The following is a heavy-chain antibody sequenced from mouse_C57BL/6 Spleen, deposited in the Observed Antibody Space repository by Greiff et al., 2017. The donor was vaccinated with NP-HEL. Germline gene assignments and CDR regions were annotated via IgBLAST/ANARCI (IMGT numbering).Heavy chain of an antibody. J-gene: IGHJ3*01. CDR3: ARQLRSGWFAD. CDR2: INPGSGGT. V-gene: IGHV1-54*01. D-gene: IGHD3-2*02. Sequence: VQLQQSGAELVRPGTSVKVSCKASGYAFTNYLIEWVKQRPGQGLEWIGVINPGSGGTYYNEKFKGKATLTAGKSSSTAYMQLSSLTSEDSAVYFFARQLRSGWFADWGQWTLVTFSA. CDR1: GYAFTNYL.